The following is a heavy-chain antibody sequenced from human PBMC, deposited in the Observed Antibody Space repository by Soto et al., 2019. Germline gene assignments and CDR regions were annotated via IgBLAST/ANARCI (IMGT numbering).Heavy chain of an antibody. Sequence: ASVKVSCKASGYTFTSYGISWVRQAPGQGLEWMGWISAYNGNTNYAQKLQGRVTMTTDTSTSTAYMELRSLRSDDTAVYYCARGNYDFWSGYYREGDGRYGMDVWGQGTTVTVSS. CDR1: GYTFTSYG. D-gene: IGHD3-3*01. CDR2: ISAYNGNT. V-gene: IGHV1-18*01. J-gene: IGHJ6*02. CDR3: ARGNYDFWSGYYREGDGRYGMDV.